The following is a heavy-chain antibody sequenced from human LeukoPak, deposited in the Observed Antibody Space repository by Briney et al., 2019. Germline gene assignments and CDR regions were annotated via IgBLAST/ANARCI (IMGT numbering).Heavy chain of an antibody. J-gene: IGHJ4*02. CDR1: GASISSDC. CDR2: ICYTGSI. CDR3: ARVPLEYNTATHFDS. Sequence: SETLSLTCTGSGASISSDCWSWIRQPPGKGLEWIVYICYTGSINYNPSLESRVTISVDTSKSQFSLKLTSVTAADTAIYYCARVPLEYNTATHFDSWGQGTLVTVSS. D-gene: IGHD1-14*01. V-gene: IGHV4-59*01.